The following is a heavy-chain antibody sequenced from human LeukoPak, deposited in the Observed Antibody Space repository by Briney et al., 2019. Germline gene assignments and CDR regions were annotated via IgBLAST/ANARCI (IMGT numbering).Heavy chain of an antibody. Sequence: PSETLSLTCTVSGXSISSSGYYWGCIRQPPGKGLEWIGSIYYSGSSYYNPSLKSRLTISVDTSKDLFSVRLSSVTAADTAVYYCARLRGYSYGYIDYWGQGSLVTVSS. CDR1: GXSISSSGYY. CDR3: ARLRGYSYGYIDY. D-gene: IGHD5-18*01. J-gene: IGHJ4*02. CDR2: IYYSGSS. V-gene: IGHV4-39*01.